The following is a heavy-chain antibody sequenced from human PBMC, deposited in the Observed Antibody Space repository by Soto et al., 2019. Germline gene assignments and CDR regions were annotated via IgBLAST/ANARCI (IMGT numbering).Heavy chain of an antibody. V-gene: IGHV5-10-1*01. CDR3: ARGATLGYCGGGSCPRNGLDV. Sequence: PGESLKISGKGSGYSFTSYWISWVRQMPGKGLEWMGRIDPSDSYTNYSPSFQGHVTISADKSISTAYLQWSSLKASDTAMYYCARGATLGYCGGGSCPRNGLDVWGQGTTVAVSS. D-gene: IGHD2-15*01. J-gene: IGHJ6*02. CDR1: GYSFTSYW. CDR2: IDPSDSYT.